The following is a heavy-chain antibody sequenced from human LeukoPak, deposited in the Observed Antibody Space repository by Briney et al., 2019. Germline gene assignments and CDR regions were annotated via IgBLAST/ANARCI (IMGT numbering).Heavy chain of an antibody. J-gene: IGHJ6*02. CDR3: AKTQKAVAGRSYYSYFYGMVV. CDR2: ISGSGGST. Sequence: GGSLRLSCAAPGFSFSGYGMNWVRQAPGKGLEWVSSISGSGGSTYYADSVKGRFTISRDNSKNTLYLQMNSLRAEDTAVYFCAKTQKAVAGRSYYSYFYGMVVWGQGTTVTVSS. D-gene: IGHD6-19*01. V-gene: IGHV3-23*01. CDR1: GFSFSGYG.